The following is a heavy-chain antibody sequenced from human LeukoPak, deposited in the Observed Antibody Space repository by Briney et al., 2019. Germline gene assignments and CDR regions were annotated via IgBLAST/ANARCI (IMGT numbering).Heavy chain of an antibody. D-gene: IGHD1-7*01. V-gene: IGHV3-21*03. Sequence: GGSLRLSCAASGFTFSSYSMNWVRQAPGKGLEWVSSISSRSSYIYYADSVKGRFTLSRDNAKNSLYLQMNSLRAEDTAVYYFAREGTGTNTLDYWGQGTLVTVSS. CDR1: GFTFSSYS. CDR3: AREGTGTNTLDY. J-gene: IGHJ4*02. CDR2: ISSRSSYI.